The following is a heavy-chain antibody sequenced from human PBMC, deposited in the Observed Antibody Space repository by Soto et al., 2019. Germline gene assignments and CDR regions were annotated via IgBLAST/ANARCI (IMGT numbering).Heavy chain of an antibody. CDR3: ARRWGEGRVDY. CDR1: GGSISSNNW. V-gene: IGHV4-4*02. CDR2: IYHSGNT. J-gene: IGHJ4*02. D-gene: IGHD3-16*01. Sequence: QVQLQESGPGLVKPSGTLSLTCAVSGGSISSNNWWSWVRQPPGKGLEWIGEIYHSGNTNYNPSLKGRVTMAVDKARNQFSLKRSSVTAADTAVYYCARRWGEGRVDYWGQGTLVTVSS.